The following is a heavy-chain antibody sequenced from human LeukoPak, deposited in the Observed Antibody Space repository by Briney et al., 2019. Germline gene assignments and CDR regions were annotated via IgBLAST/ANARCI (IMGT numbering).Heavy chain of an antibody. J-gene: IGHJ5*02. V-gene: IGHV5-51*01. CDR1: GYSFTGYW. D-gene: IGHD3-22*01. CDR2: IYPGDSDT. Sequence: GESLKISCKGSGYSFTGYWIGWVRQMPGKGLEWMGIIYPGDSDTRYSPSFQGQVTISADKSISTAYLQWSSLKASDTAMYYCARLGLDYYDSSGPRNWFDPWGQGTLVTVSS. CDR3: ARLGLDYYDSSGPRNWFDP.